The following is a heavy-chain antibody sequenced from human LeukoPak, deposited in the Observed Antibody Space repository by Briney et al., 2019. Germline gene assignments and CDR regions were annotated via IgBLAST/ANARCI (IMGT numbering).Heavy chain of an antibody. J-gene: IGHJ3*02. CDR2: ISYIGST. D-gene: IGHD4-17*01. Sequence: PSETLSLTCAVSTDSFSSHYWTWIRQPPGKGLEWIGYISYIGSTNYNPSLKSRVTISIDTSKIQFSLKLSSVTAADTAVYYCARDVVTVTKGFDIWGQGTMVSVSS. CDR1: TDSFSSHY. V-gene: IGHV4-59*11. CDR3: ARDVVTVTKGFDI.